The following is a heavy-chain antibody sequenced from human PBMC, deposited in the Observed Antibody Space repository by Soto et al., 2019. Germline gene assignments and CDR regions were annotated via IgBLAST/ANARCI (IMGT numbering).Heavy chain of an antibody. CDR3: AKDVQLWSWAYGMDV. Sequence: QVQLVESGGGVVQPGRSLRLSCAASGFTFSSYGMHWVRQAPGKGLEWVAVISYDGSNKYYADSVKGRFTIPRDNSKNTLYLQMNSLRAEDTAVYYCAKDVQLWSWAYGMDVWGQGTTVTVSS. D-gene: IGHD5-18*01. J-gene: IGHJ6*02. V-gene: IGHV3-30*18. CDR1: GFTFSSYG. CDR2: ISYDGSNK.